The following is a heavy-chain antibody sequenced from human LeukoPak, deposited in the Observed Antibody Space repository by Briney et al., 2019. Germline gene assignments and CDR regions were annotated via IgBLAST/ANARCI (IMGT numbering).Heavy chain of an antibody. V-gene: IGHV1-69*01. Sequence: SSVKVSCKASGGIYSRYAISAVRQAPGQGVEWMGGTIPFLGTADYEQKLQDRVTNTPDESTRTAYMEMSNLRSEDTAVYFCARGAYFDWSRLDYWGQGTLVTVSS. D-gene: IGHD3-9*01. CDR3: ARGAYFDWSRLDY. CDR2: TIPFLGTA. CDR1: GGIYSRYA. J-gene: IGHJ4*02.